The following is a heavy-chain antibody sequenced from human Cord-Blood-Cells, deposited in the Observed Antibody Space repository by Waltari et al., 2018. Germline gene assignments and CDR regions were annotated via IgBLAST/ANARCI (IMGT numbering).Heavy chain of an antibody. V-gene: IGHV4-59*01. CDR2: IYYSGST. J-gene: IGHJ4*02. Sequence: QVQLQESGPGLVKPSETLSLTCTVSGGSISSYYWSWIRQPPGKGLGWIGYIYYSGSTNYNPSLKRRVTISVDTSKNQFSPKLSAVTAADTAVYYCAREIPTMYSSSWFDYWGQGTLVTVSS. CDR3: AREIPTMYSSSWFDY. D-gene: IGHD6-13*01. CDR1: GGSISSYY.